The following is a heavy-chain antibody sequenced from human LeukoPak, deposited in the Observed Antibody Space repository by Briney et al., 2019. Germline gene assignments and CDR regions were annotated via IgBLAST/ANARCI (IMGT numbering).Heavy chain of an antibody. CDR1: GGSISSYY. CDR3: ARRGPSRYTWFDP. Sequence: SETLSLTCTVSGGSISSYYWSWIRQPPGKGLEWIGYIYYSGSTNYNPSLKSRVTISVDTSKNQFSLKLSSVTAADTAVYYCARRGPSRYTWFDPWGQGTLVTVSS. J-gene: IGHJ5*02. V-gene: IGHV4-59*12. CDR2: IYYSGST.